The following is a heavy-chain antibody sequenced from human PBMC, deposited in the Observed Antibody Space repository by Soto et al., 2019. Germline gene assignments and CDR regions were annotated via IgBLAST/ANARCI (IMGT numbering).Heavy chain of an antibody. V-gene: IGHV5-10-1*01. CDR3: ARLSDY. CDR2: IDSSNSNT. Sequence: GESLKISCNGSGYNFATYLISWVRQMPGKVLDWLGRIDSSNSNTDYIPSFPGLVTISADRCISTAYLQWSRLKASDSDMYYCARLSDYGGQRPLVXLSS. J-gene: IGHJ4*02. CDR1: GYNFATYL.